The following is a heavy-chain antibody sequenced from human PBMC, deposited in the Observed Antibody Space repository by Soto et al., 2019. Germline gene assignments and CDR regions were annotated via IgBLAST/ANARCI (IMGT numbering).Heavy chain of an antibody. J-gene: IGHJ4*02. D-gene: IGHD6-19*01. CDR3: AREYSSLHGYFDY. Sequence: SETLSLTCAVSGYAIRIGYYWGCIRQAPGKGLEWIGSIYHSGNTHYNPSLKSRVTISVDTSKNQLSLRLSSVTAADTALFYCAREYSSLHGYFDYWCRGTMVTVSS. CDR2: IYHSGNT. V-gene: IGHV4-38-2*02. CDR1: GYAIRIGYY.